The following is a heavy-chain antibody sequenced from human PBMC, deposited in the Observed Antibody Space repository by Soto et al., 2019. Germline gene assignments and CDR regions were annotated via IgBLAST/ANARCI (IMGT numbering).Heavy chain of an antibody. J-gene: IGHJ4*02. CDR3: ARDRRVGNNYNLGFAY. CDR1: GFTFSSYA. V-gene: IGHV3-30-3*01. Sequence: GGSLRLSCAASGFTFSSYAIHWVRQAPAKGLEWVAVISFDGSNKYYADSVKGRFTISRDNSKNTLYLQMNSLRAEDTAVYYCARDRRVGNNYNLGFAYWGQGILVTVSS. CDR2: ISFDGSNK. D-gene: IGHD3-3*01.